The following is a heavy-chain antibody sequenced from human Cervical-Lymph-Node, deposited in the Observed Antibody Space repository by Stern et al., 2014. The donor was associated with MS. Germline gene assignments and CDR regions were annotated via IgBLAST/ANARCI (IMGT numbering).Heavy chain of an antibody. CDR3: ARVLSLATSDS. CDR1: GYTFTTYY. D-gene: IGHD1-1*01. CDR2: FNPGAGKT. V-gene: IGHV1-46*01. Sequence: VQLFESGAEVRKPGASVKISCEASGYTFTTYYMHWVRPAPGQGLAWVTLFNPGAGKTTYAQKVRGRVTVAGDTSTSTVDMELTGLRSEDTAVYYCARVLSLATSDSWGQGTLVIVSS. J-gene: IGHJ4*02.